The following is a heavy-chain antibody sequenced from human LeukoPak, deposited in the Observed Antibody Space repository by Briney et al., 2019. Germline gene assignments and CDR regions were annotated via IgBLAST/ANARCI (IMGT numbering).Heavy chain of an antibody. CDR3: ARRPRIAAAVQGGYFDY. CDR2: INHSGST. V-gene: IGHV4-34*01. CDR1: GGSFSGYY. Sequence: SETLSLTCAVYGGSFSGYYWSWIRQPPGKGLEWIGEINHSGSTNYNPSLKSRVTISVDTSKNQFSLKLSSVTAADTAVYYCARRPRIAAAVQGGYFDYWGQGTLVTVSS. J-gene: IGHJ4*02. D-gene: IGHD6-13*01.